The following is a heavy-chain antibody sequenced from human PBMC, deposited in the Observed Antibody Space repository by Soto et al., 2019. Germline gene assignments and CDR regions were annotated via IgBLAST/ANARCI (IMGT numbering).Heavy chain of an antibody. CDR3: ARDASPYCSSTSCYPDNWFDP. D-gene: IGHD2-2*01. J-gene: IGHJ5*02. CDR1: GYTFTSYG. CDR2: ISSYNGNT. Sequence: ASVKVSCKASGYTFTSYGISWVRQAPGQGLEWMGWISSYNGNTNYAQKLQGRVTMTKDTSTSTAYMELRSLRSDDTAVYYCARDASPYCSSTSCYPDNWFDPWGQGTLVTVSS. V-gene: IGHV1-18*04.